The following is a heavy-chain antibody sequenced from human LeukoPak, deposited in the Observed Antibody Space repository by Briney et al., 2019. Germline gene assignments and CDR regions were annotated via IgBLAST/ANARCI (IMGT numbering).Heavy chain of an antibody. V-gene: IGHV1-2*02. Sequence: GASVKVSCKASGYTFTGYYMHWVRQAPGQGLEWMGWINPNSGGTNYAQKFQGRVTMTRDTSTDTAYMELSSLTPEDTAVYYCVPEPLIWGTYPYQSDYWGQGTLVTVSS. D-gene: IGHD3-16*01. CDR1: GYTFTGYY. CDR3: VPEPLIWGTYPYQSDY. J-gene: IGHJ4*02. CDR2: INPNSGGT.